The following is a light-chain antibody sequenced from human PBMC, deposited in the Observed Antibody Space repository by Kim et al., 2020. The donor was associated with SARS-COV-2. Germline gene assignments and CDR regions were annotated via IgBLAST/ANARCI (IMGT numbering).Light chain of an antibody. J-gene: IGKJ2*01. Sequence: VSPGERATPSLRARPSGSSNLAWVQQKPGQAPTLLIYGASTRATGIPAKFNGSGAGTEFTLTISSLQFEDFAVYYWQQENNWPPYHFCQGTKLEI. CDR2: GAS. V-gene: IGKV3D-15*01. CDR3: QQENNWPPYH. CDR1: PSGSSN.